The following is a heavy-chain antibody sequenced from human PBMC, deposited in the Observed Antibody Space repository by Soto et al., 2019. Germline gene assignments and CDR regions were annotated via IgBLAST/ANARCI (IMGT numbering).Heavy chain of an antibody. Sequence: PVGSLRLSCAASVFTFSSYAMHCVRHSPGKWLEWVAVISYDGSNKYYADSVKGRFTISRDNSKNTLYLQMNSLRAEDTAVYYCARDAITKPTSYFHYWGQATLVTVSS. V-gene: IGHV3-30-3*01. CDR1: VFTFSSYA. CDR2: ISYDGSNK. J-gene: IGHJ4*02. CDR3: ARDAITKPTSYFHY. D-gene: IGHD3-3*01.